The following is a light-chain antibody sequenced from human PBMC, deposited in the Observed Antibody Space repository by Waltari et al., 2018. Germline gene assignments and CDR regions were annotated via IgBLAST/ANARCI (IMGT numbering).Light chain of an antibody. Sequence: EIVLTQSPATLSLSPGERATLSCRASQSVFTYLAWYQHKPGQAPRLLIYDASNRATGIPARFSGSGSGTDFTLTISILEPEDFAVYYCHQRHSWPITFGQGTRLEIK. CDR2: DAS. J-gene: IGKJ5*01. V-gene: IGKV3-11*01. CDR3: HQRHSWPIT. CDR1: QSVFTY.